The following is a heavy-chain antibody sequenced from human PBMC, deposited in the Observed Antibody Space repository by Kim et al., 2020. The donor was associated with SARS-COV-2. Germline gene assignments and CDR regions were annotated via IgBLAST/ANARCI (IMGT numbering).Heavy chain of an antibody. D-gene: IGHD3-10*01. V-gene: IGHV3-48*03. CDR3: ARDSRLLWFGEFVPPNASYYDGKHV. J-gene: IGHJ6*02. CDR1: GFTFSSYE. Sequence: GGSLRLSCAASGFTFSSYEMNWVRQAPGKGLEWVSYISSSGSTIYYADSVKGRFTISRDNAKNSLYLQMNSLRAEDTAVYYCARDSRLLWFGEFVPPNASYYDGKHVWGQGTTVTVSS. CDR2: ISSSGSTI.